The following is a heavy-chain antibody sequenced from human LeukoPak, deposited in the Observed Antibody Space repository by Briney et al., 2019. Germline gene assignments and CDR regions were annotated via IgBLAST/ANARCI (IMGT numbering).Heavy chain of an antibody. V-gene: IGHV3-33*01. CDR2: IWYDGSIT. J-gene: IGHJ4*02. Sequence: GRSLRLSCAASGFMFSSYTMHWVRQAQGKGLEWVALIWYDGSITYYAESVKGRFTISRDNAKNSLYLQMNSLRAEDTAVYYCARTGTSGFDYWGQGTLVTVSS. CDR1: GFMFSSYT. CDR3: ARTGTSGFDY. D-gene: IGHD1-1*01.